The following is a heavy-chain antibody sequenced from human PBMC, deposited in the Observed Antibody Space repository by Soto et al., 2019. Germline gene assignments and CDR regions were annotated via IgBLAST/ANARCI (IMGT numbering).Heavy chain of an antibody. J-gene: IGHJ1*01. Sequence: GGSLRLSCAASGFTFSSYGMHWVRQAPGKGLERVAVISYDGSNKYYADSVKGRFTISRDNSKNTLFLQMNSLRAEDTAVYYCAKEEYCSSTSCYPPVAYFQHWGQGTLVTVSS. CDR2: ISYDGSNK. CDR1: GFTFSSYG. V-gene: IGHV3-30*18. CDR3: AKEEYCSSTSCYPPVAYFQH. D-gene: IGHD2-2*01.